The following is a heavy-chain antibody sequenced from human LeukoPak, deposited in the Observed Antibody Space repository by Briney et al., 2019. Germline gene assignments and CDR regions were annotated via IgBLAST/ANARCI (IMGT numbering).Heavy chain of an antibody. D-gene: IGHD3-10*01. Sequence: GRSLRLSCATSGYTFSGYGMHWVRQTPGKGLEWVAVIAYDGSGINYADSVRGRFTISRDNAKNTLYLQMNSLRGEDTAVYYCTKVISYYYGSGSHDSDYWGQGTLVTVSS. CDR1: GYTFSGYG. CDR2: IAYDGSGI. J-gene: IGHJ4*02. V-gene: IGHV3-30*18. CDR3: TKVISYYYGSGSHDSDY.